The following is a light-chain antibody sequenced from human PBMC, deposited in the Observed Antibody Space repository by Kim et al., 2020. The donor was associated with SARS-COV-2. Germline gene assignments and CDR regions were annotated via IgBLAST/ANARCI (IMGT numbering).Light chain of an antibody. V-gene: IGLV3-1*01. CDR2: QDS. CDR1: KLGDKY. Sequence: VTPEQPASTTCSGDKLGDKYACWYQQKPGQSPVLVIYQDSKRPSGIPERFSGSNSGNTATLTISGTQAMNEADYYCQAWDSSTAIFGGGTQLTVL. J-gene: IGLJ2*01. CDR3: QAWDSSTAI.